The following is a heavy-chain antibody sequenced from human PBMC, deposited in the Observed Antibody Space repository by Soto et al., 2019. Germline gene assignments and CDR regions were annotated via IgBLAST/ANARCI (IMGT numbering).Heavy chain of an antibody. CDR2: ISSGGTTI. J-gene: IGHJ6*02. Sequence: EVQLVESGGGLVQPGGSLRLSCAASGFTLRSYEMTWVRQAPGKGLEWLSYISSGGTTIYYADSVKGRFTISRDNAKNLLYLQMNSLRAEDTAVYYCASLRFLEWLPPGTMDVWGQGTTVTVTS. CDR1: GFTLRSYE. CDR3: ASLRFLEWLPPGTMDV. V-gene: IGHV3-48*03. D-gene: IGHD3-3*01.